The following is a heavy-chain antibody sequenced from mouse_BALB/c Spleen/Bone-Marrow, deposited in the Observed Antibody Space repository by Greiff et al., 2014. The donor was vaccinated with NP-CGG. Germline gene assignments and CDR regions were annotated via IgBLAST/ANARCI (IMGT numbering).Heavy chain of an antibody. CDR2: IDPANGNT. D-gene: IGHD1-1*01. Sequence: EVKLMESGAELVKPGASVKLSCTASGFNIKDTYMHWVKQRPEQGLGWIGRIDPANGNTKYDPKFQGKATITADTSSNTAYLQLSSLTSEDTAVYYCAREVDYAMDYWDQGTSVTVSS. J-gene: IGHJ4*01. V-gene: IGHV14-3*02. CDR1: GFNIKDTY. CDR3: AREVDYAMDY.